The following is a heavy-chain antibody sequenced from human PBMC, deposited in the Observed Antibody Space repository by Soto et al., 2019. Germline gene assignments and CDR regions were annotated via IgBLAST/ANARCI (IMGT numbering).Heavy chain of an antibody. J-gene: IGHJ4*02. CDR2: MYNSGST. Sequence: ASETLSLTCTVSGGSIRSGGYSWTWIRQHPGKGLEWIGYMYNSGSTYYNPSLKSRVTISVDTSKNQFSLNLSSVTAADTAVYYCARALYYYDSSGYYKEYYFDFWGQGTLVTVSS. CDR1: GGSIRSGGYS. V-gene: IGHV4-31*03. CDR3: ARALYYYDSSGYYKEYYFDF. D-gene: IGHD3-22*01.